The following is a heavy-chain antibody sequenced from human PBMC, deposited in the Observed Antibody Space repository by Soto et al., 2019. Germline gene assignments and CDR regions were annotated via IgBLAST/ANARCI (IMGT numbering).Heavy chain of an antibody. CDR1: GGSFSGYY. CDR2: INHSGST. CDR3: ARERQGKWLRHFDY. V-gene: IGHV4-34*01. Sequence: KPSETLSLTCAVYGGSFSGYYWSWIRQPPGKGLEWIGEINHSGSTNYNPSLKSRVTISVDTSKNQFSLKLSSVTAADTAVYYCARERQGKWLRHFDYRGQGTLVTVSS. D-gene: IGHD5-12*01. J-gene: IGHJ4*02.